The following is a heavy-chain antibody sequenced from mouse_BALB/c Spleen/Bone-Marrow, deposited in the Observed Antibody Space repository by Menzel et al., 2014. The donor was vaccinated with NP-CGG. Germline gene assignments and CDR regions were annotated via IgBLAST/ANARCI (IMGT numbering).Heavy chain of an antibody. Sequence: QLQQSGAELMKPGASVNISCKATGYTFSSYWIEWVKQRPGHGLEWIGEILPGSGTTNYNENFKGKATFTADTSSNTAYMQLSSLTSEDSAVYYCARDYRYDGAMDYWGQGTSVTVSS. CDR2: ILPGSGTT. V-gene: IGHV1-9*01. J-gene: IGHJ4*01. CDR3: ARDYRYDGAMDY. CDR1: GYTFSSYW. D-gene: IGHD2-14*01.